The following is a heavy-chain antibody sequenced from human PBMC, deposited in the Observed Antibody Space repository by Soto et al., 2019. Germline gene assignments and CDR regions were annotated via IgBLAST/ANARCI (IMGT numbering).Heavy chain of an antibody. CDR3: TRVGGYYGDYPNFDY. CDR1: GSPISPFY. CDR2: IYYTGST. V-gene: IGHV4-59*01. J-gene: IGHJ4*02. D-gene: IGHD4-17*01. Sequence: SETLSLTCAVSGSPISPFYWSWIRQPPGKGLEWIGYIYYTGSTNYNPSLKSRVTLSLGTSRNQLSLKLSSVTAADTAVYYCTRVGGYYGDYPNFDYWGPGTLVTVSS.